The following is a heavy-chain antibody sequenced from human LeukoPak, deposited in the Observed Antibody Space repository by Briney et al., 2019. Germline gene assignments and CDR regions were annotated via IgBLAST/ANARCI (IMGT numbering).Heavy chain of an antibody. CDR1: GYTFTGYY. D-gene: IGHD6-19*01. CDR3: ARAPTGYSSGWYDY. CDR2: INPNSGGT. Sequence: ASVTVSCKASGYTFTGYYMHWVRQAPGQGLEWMGWINPNSGGTNYAQKFQGRVTMTRDTSISTAYMELSRLRSDDTAVYYCARAPTGYSSGWYDYWGQGGLVSVSS. V-gene: IGHV1-2*02. J-gene: IGHJ4*02.